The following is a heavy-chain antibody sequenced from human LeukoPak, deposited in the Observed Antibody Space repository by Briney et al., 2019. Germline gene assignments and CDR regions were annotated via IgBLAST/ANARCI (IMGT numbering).Heavy chain of an antibody. V-gene: IGHV1-2*06. J-gene: IGHJ4*02. CDR2: INPNSGGT. CDR3: ARGYSYGFDY. CDR1: GGTFSSYA. D-gene: IGHD5-18*01. Sequence: ASVKVSCKASGGTFSSYAISWVRQAPGQGLERMGRINPNSGGTNYAQKFQGRVTMTRDTSISTAYMELSRLRSDDTAVYYCARGYSYGFDYWGQGTLVTVSS.